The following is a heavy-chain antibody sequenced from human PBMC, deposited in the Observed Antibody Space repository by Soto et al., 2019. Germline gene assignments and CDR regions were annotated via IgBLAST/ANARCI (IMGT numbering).Heavy chain of an antibody. CDR3: AMAGLEPSQDY. Sequence: GGSLRLSCAASGFTFSNYGMHWVRQAPGKGLEWVAVISYDGSNKYYGDSVKGRFTISRDNSKNTVHLQMNSLRDDDTAVYYCAMAGLEPSQDYWGQGTLVTVSS. D-gene: IGHD1-1*01. V-gene: IGHV3-30*03. CDR2: ISYDGSNK. J-gene: IGHJ4*02. CDR1: GFTFSNYG.